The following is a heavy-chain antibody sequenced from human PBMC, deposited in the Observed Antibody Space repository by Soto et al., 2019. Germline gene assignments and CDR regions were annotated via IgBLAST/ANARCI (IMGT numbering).Heavy chain of an antibody. D-gene: IGHD3-10*01. CDR1: GYTFIDYY. Sequence: QVRLVQSGAEVKMPGASVRIACETSGYTFIDYYMHWVRQAPGQGLEWMGIINPSGSSTTYAQKFQDRVTMTADTSTSTVFLELSSLTSEDTAIYFCTRVGRPGQNWFDPWGQGTQVTVSA. CDR2: INPSGSST. CDR3: TRVGRPGQNWFDP. J-gene: IGHJ5*02. V-gene: IGHV1-46*03.